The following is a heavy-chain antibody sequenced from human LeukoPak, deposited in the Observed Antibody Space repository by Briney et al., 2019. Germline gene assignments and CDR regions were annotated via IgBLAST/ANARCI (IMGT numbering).Heavy chain of an antibody. CDR1: TYTFTNYY. V-gene: IGHV1-46*01. D-gene: IGHD4-17*01. CDR3: VFPGGDYVYSDY. Sequence: ASVKVSCKASTYTFTNYYIHWVRQAPVQGLEWMGLINPSSGYTTYAQKFQGRVTMTRDTPTSTVYMELNSLRSEDTAVYYCVFPGGDYVYSDYWGLGTLVTVSS. J-gene: IGHJ4*02. CDR2: INPSSGYT.